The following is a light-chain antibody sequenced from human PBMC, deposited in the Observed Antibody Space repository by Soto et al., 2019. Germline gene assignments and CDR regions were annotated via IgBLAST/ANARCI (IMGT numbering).Light chain of an antibody. CDR2: EGS. CDR1: SSDVGSYNL. V-gene: IGLV2-23*01. Sequence: QSALTQPASVSGSPGQSITISCTGTSSDVGSYNLVSWYQQHPGKAPKLMIYEGSKRPSGVSNRFSGSKSGNTASLTISGLQAEDEAYYYCCSYAGSSRVFGRGTKLTVL. J-gene: IGLJ3*02. CDR3: CSYAGSSRV.